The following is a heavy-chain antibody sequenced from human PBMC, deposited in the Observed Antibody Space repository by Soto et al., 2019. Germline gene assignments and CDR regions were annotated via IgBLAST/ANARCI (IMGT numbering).Heavy chain of an antibody. D-gene: IGHD3-22*01. V-gene: IGHV4-59*01. J-gene: IGHJ5*02. CDR1: GGTISSYY. Sequence: SGTLSLTCTVSGGTISSYYWSWIRQPPGKGLEWIGYIYYSGSTNYNPSLKSRVTISVDTSKNQFSLKLSSVTAADTAVYYCARDASHYYDSSGSPGDWFDPWGQGTLVTVSS. CDR3: ARDASHYYDSSGSPGDWFDP. CDR2: IYYSGST.